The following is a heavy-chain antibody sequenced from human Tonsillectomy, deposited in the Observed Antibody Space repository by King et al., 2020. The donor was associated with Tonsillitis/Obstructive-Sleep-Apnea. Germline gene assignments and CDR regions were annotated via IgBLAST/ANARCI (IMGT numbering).Heavy chain of an antibody. CDR3: ARWQFYTAMATYYFDY. CDR1: GYTFTNYW. J-gene: IGHJ4*02. D-gene: IGHD5-18*01. V-gene: IGHV5-51*01. Sequence: EQLVQSGAEVKKPGESLKISCKGSGYTFTNYWIGWVRQMPGKGLEWIGVIYPGDSDTRYSPPFQGHVPMSADKSNSTAYLQWSTLKASDTAMYYCARWQFYTAMATYYFDYWGQGALVTVSS. CDR2: IYPGDSDT.